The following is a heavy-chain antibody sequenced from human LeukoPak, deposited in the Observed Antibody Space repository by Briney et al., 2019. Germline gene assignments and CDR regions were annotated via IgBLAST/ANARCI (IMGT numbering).Heavy chain of an antibody. J-gene: IGHJ4*02. CDR1: GFTFTSSA. CDR3: ARGSGDYVIVTRPTYFDY. Sequence: GASVKVSCKASGFTFTSSAVQWVRQARGQRLEWIGWIVVGSGNTNYAQKFQERVTITRDMSTSTAYMELSSLRSEDTAVYYCARGSGDYVIVTRPTYFDYWGQGTLVTVSS. V-gene: IGHV1-58*01. CDR2: IVVGSGNT. D-gene: IGHD4-17*01.